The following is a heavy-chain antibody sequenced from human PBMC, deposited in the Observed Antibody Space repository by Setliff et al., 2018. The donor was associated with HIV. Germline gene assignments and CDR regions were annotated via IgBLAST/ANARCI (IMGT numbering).Heavy chain of an antibody. CDR3: ARGVPGICSGGTCYLEY. CDR1: GGTFSSYA. CDR2: IIPIFGTA. D-gene: IGHD2-15*01. J-gene: IGHJ4*02. V-gene: IGHV1-69*05. Sequence: GASVKVSCKASGGTFSSYAISWVRQAPGQGLEWMGGIIPIFGTANYAQKFQGRVTITTDESTSTAYMELSSLRSGDTAVYYCARGVPGICSGGTCYLEYWGQGALVTVSS.